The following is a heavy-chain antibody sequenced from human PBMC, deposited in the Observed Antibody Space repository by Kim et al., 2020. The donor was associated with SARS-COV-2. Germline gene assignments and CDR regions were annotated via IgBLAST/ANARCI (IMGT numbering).Heavy chain of an antibody. D-gene: IGHD5-18*01. CDR2: ISAYNGNT. Sequence: ASVKVSCKASGYTFTSYGISWVRQAPGQGLEWMGWISAYNGNTNYAQKLQGRVTMTTDTSTSTAYMELRSLRSDDTAVYYCARAITSYGYHSQNYWGQGTLVTVSS. CDR1: GYTFTSYG. CDR3: ARAITSYGYHSQNY. J-gene: IGHJ4*02. V-gene: IGHV1-18*01.